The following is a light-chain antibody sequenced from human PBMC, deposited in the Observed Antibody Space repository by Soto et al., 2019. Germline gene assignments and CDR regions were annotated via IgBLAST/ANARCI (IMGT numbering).Light chain of an antibody. CDR1: SSDVGDYNY. CDR3: SSYAGSNNWV. J-gene: IGLJ3*02. V-gene: IGLV2-8*01. Sequence: QSALTQPPSASGSPGQSVTISCTGTSSDVGDYNYVSWYQQHPGKAPKLMISEVSTRPSGVPDRFSGSKSGNTASLTVSGLQAEDEAYYYCSSYAGSNNWVFGGGTKVTVL. CDR2: EVS.